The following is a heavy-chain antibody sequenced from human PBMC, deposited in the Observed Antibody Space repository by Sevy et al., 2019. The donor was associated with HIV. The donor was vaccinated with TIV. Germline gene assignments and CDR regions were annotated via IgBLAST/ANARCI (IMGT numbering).Heavy chain of an antibody. D-gene: IGHD6-13*01. V-gene: IGHV3-23*01. Sequence: GGSLRLSCAASGFAFSSYAMTWVRQAPGKGLEWVSAISDSGSSTFYSDSVKGRLTISRDNSKNTLYLQMNSLRAEDSAVYYCAKDTIIAPAGTVDYWGQGTLVTVSS. CDR1: GFAFSSYA. CDR3: AKDTIIAPAGTVDY. J-gene: IGHJ4*02. CDR2: ISDSGSST.